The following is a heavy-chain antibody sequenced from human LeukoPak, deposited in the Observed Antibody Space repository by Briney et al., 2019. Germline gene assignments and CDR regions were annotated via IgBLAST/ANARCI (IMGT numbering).Heavy chain of an antibody. V-gene: IGHV4-4*07. CDR3: ARENSGSYREFDY. CDR1: GGSISSYY. D-gene: IGHD1-26*01. CDR2: IYTSGST. Sequence: SSETLSLTCTVSGGSISSYYWSWIRQPAGKGLEWIGRIYTSGSTNYNASLKSRVSMSVDTSKNQFSLKLSSVTAADTAVFYCARENSGSYREFDYWGQGALVTVSS. J-gene: IGHJ4*02.